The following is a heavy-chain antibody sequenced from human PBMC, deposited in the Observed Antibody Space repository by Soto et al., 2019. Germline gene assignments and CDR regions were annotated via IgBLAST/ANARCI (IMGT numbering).Heavy chain of an antibody. J-gene: IGHJ4*02. CDR1: GFTFGNYW. Sequence: LRLSIAASGFTFGNYWMHWVRQAPGKGLVWVSHINTDGSTTTYADSVKGRFTISRDNAKKTLYLQMTSLRAEDTAVYYCTRGGGGSLDYWGQGTLVTVSS. V-gene: IGHV3-74*01. D-gene: IGHD2-15*01. CDR3: TRGGGGSLDY. CDR2: INTDGSTT.